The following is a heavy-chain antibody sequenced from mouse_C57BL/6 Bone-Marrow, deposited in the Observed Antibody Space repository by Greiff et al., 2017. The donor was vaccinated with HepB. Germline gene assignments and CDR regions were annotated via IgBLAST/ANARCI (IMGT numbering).Heavy chain of an antibody. V-gene: IGHV1-19*01. CDR1: GYTFTDYY. CDR2: INPYNGGT. D-gene: IGHD2-5*01. Sequence: VHVKQSGPVLVKPGASVKMSCKASGYTFTDYYMNWVKQSHGKSLEWIGVINPYNGGTSYNQKFKGKATLTVDKSSSTAYMELNSLTSEDSAVYYCARRLYYSNSYYFDYWGQGTTLTVSS. CDR3: ARRLYYSNSYYFDY. J-gene: IGHJ2*01.